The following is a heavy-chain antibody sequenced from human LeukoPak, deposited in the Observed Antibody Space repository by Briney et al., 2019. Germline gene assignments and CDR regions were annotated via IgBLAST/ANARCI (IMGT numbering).Heavy chain of an antibody. D-gene: IGHD6-19*01. CDR2: IYYSGST. CDR3: ARRGSGWYEGAFDI. CDR1: GGSISPNY. Sequence: SETLSLTCTLSGGSISPNYWSWIRQPPGKGLEWIGYIYYSGSTNYNPSLKSRVTISVDTSKNQFSLKLSSVTAADTAVYYCARRGSGWYEGAFDIWGQGTMVTVSS. J-gene: IGHJ3*02. V-gene: IGHV4-59*08.